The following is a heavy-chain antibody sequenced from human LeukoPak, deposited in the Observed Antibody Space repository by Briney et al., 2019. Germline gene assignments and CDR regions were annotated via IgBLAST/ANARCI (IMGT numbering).Heavy chain of an antibody. D-gene: IGHD5-12*01. J-gene: IGHJ4*02. Sequence: ASVKVSCKASGYTFSGNYMHWVRQAPGQGLEWIGWINPNSGGTNYAQKFQGRVTMTRDTSISTAYMELSRLRSDDTAVYYCARDTVGYSGYFYWGQGTLVTVSS. V-gene: IGHV1-2*02. CDR2: INPNSGGT. CDR1: GYTFSGNY. CDR3: ARDTVGYSGYFY.